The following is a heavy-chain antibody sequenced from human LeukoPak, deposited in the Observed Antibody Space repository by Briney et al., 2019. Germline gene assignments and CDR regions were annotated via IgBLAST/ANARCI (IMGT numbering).Heavy chain of an antibody. V-gene: IGHV4-39*01. D-gene: IGHD2-2*01. CDR1: GVXISSSSYY. CDR3: ARHVYHTSTDY. J-gene: IGHJ4*02. Sequence: SETLSLICSVSGVXISSSSYYWGWIRQPPGKGLEWYGYIFYGGDTYYNPSLKSRVTISADTSKNQFSLKLSSVTAADTALYYCARHVYHTSTDYWGQGTLVTVSS. CDR2: IFYGGDT.